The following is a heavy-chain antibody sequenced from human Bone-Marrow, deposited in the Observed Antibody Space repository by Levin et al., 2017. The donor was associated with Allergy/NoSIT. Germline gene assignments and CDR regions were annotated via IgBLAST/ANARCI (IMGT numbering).Heavy chain of an antibody. CDR2: ISYDGSNE. V-gene: IGHV3-30-3*01. CDR3: ARDPLTIGKDAFDI. CDR1: GFNFGNYA. Sequence: SGGSLRLSCAASGFNFGNYAMHWVRQAPGKGLEWVTVISYDGSNEYYADSVKGRFTISRDNSKNTLYMQMNSLRAEDTAVYYCARDPLTIGKDAFDIWGQGTMVTVSS. J-gene: IGHJ3*02.